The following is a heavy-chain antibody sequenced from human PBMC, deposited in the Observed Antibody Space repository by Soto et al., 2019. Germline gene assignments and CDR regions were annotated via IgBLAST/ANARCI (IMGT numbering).Heavy chain of an antibody. J-gene: IGHJ5*02. CDR2: IYYSGST. V-gene: IGHV4-30-4*02. CDR3: ARGGAAAVKSS. CDR1: CGAIISGDYY. D-gene: IGHD6-13*01. Sequence: PSDTRSLTCTCSCGAIISGDYYLVLIRQPPRKGLEWIGYIYYSGSTYYNPSLKRRVTISVDTSKNQFSLQLSSVTAADTAVYSCARGGAAAVKSSWGQGTLLPVSS.